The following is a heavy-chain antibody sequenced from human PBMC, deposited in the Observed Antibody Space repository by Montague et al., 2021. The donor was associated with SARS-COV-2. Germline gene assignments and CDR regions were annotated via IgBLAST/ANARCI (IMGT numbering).Heavy chain of an antibody. CDR3: ARDLTYGSGRSYYYYGMDV. Sequence: SLRLSCAASGFTVSSNYMSWVRQAPGKGLEWVSVIYSGGSTYYADSVKGRFTISRHNSKNTLYLQMNSLRAEDTAVYYCARDLTYGSGRSYYYYGMDVGGKGTTVTVSS. CDR2: IYSGGST. V-gene: IGHV3-53*04. CDR1: GFTVSSNY. D-gene: IGHD3-10*01. J-gene: IGHJ6*04.